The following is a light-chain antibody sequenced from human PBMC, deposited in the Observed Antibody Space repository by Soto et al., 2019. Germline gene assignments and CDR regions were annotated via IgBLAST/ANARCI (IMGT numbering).Light chain of an antibody. CDR1: QGISSY. V-gene: IGKV1-9*01. CDR3: QQLDSYSFT. Sequence: DIQLTQSPSFLSASVGDRVTITCRASQGISSYLAWYQQKPGKAPKLLIYAASTLQSGVPSRFSGSGSGTEFTLTISSLQPEDFAIYCCQQLDSYSFTFGPGTKVDVK. CDR2: AAS. J-gene: IGKJ3*01.